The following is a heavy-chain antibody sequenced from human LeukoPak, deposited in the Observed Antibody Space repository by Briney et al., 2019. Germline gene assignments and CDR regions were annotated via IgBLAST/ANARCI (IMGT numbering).Heavy chain of an antibody. D-gene: IGHD1-26*01. CDR2: IYYRGST. CDR3: ARELRYDNSDSGAF. CDR1: GGSISSYY. J-gene: IGHJ3*01. Sequence: SETLSLTCTVSGGSISSYYWSWIRQPPGKGLEWIGYIYYRGSTNYNPSLKSRVTTSVDTSKNQFSLKLSSVTAADTAVYYCARELRYDNSDSGAFWGQGTVVTVSS. V-gene: IGHV4-59*12.